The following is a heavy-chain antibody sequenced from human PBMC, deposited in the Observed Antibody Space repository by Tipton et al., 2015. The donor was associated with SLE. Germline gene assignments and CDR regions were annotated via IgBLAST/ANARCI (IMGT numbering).Heavy chain of an antibody. V-gene: IGHV3-21*01. CDR1: GFTFSSYS. J-gene: IGHJ4*02. Sequence: VQLVQSGGGVVQPGTSLRLSYAASGFTFSSYSMNWVRQAPGKGLEWVSSISSSSSYIYYADSVKGRFTISRDNAKNSLYLQMNSLRAEDTAVYYCARDQEGYFDYWGQGTLVTVSS. CDR2: ISSSSSYI. CDR3: ARDQEGYFDY.